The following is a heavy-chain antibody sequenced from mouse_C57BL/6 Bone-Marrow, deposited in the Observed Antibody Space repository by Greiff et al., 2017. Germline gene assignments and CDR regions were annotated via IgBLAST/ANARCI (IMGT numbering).Heavy chain of an antibody. D-gene: IGHD1-1*02. Sequence: QVQLQQPGAELVKPGASVKLSCKASGYTFTSYWMHWVKQRPGQGLEWIGMIHPNSGSTNYNEKFKSKATLTVDKSSSTAYMQLSSLTSEDSAVYYCARYGHLRWDYFDYWGQGTTLTVSS. CDR1: GYTFTSYW. J-gene: IGHJ2*01. CDR3: ARYGHLRWDYFDY. V-gene: IGHV1-64*01. CDR2: IHPNSGST.